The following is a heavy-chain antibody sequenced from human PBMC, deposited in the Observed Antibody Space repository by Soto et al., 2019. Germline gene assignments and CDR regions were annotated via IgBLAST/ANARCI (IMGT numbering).Heavy chain of an antibody. CDR1: GFTFSSYG. CDR2: IWYDGSNK. Sequence: GGSLRLSCAASGFTFSSYGMHWVRQAPGKGLEWVAVIWYDGSNKYYADSVKGRFTISRDNSKNTLYLQMNSLRAEDTAVYYCARDPSYYYYYYMDVWGKGTTVTVSS. CDR3: ARDPSYYYYYYMDV. D-gene: IGHD6-6*01. J-gene: IGHJ6*03. V-gene: IGHV3-33*01.